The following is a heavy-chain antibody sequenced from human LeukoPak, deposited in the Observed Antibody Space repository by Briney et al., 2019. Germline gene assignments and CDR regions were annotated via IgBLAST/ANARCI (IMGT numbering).Heavy chain of an antibody. J-gene: IGHJ6*03. CDR3: AKIYGSGSKIHYYYYYYMDV. CDR1: GGSISSYY. CDR2: ISSSGSTI. V-gene: IGHV3-11*01. D-gene: IGHD3-10*01. Sequence: MPSETLSLTCTVSGGSISSYYWSWIRQPPGKGLEWVSYISSSGSTIYYADSVKGRFTISRDNSKNTLYLQMNSLRAEDTAVYYCAKIYGSGSKIHYYYYYYMDVWGKGTTVTISS.